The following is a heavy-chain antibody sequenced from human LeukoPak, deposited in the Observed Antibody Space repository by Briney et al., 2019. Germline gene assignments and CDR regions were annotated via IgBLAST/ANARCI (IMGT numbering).Heavy chain of an antibody. CDR2: IKEDGTVK. V-gene: IGHV3-7*02. Sequence: GGSLRLSCAASGFTFSRYWMSWVRQAPGKGLEWVANIKEDGTVKYYVESVRGRFTVSRDNARNSLYLQMDSLRAEDTAVYYCAASITMFDYWGQGTLVTVSS. CDR3: AASITMFDY. J-gene: IGHJ4*02. D-gene: IGHD3-10*01. CDR1: GFTFSRYW.